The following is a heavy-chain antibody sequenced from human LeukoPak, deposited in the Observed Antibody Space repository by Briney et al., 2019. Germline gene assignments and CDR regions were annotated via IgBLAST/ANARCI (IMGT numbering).Heavy chain of an antibody. J-gene: IGHJ4*02. CDR1: GGSISSSSYY. CDR2: IYYSGST. Sequence: KTSETLSLTCTVSGGSISSSSYYWGWIRQAPGKGLEWIATIYYSGSTIYSPSLKSRLAISRDTSSDQFSLRLTSVTAADTAVYYRARAPIMVVSTPSFDTWGQGILVSVSS. CDR3: ARAPIMVVSTPSFDT. D-gene: IGHD2-8*01. V-gene: IGHV4-39*07.